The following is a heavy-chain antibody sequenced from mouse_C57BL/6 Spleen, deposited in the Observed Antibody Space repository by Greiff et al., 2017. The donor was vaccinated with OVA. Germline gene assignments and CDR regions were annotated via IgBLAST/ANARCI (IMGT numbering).Heavy chain of an antibody. CDR2: ISSGSSTI. J-gene: IGHJ4*01. D-gene: IGHD2-5*01. CDR3: ARGDTYYSNYVDAMDY. V-gene: IGHV5-17*01. Sequence: EVHLVESGGGLVKPGGSLKLSCAASGFTFSDYGMHWVRQAPEKGLEWVAYISSGSSTIYYADTVKGRFTISRDNAKNTLFLQMTSLRSEDTAMYYCARGDTYYSNYVDAMDYWGQGTSVTVSS. CDR1: GFTFSDYG.